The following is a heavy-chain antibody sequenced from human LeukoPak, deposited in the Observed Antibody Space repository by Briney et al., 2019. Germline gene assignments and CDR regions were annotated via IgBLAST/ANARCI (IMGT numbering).Heavy chain of an antibody. Sequence: SVKVSCKASGGTFSGYAISWVRQAPGQGLEWMGRIIPIFGTANYAQKFQGRVTITTDESTSTAYMELSSLRSEDTAVYYCARERDTAMVLPFDYWGQGTLVTVSS. J-gene: IGHJ4*02. CDR2: IIPIFGTA. CDR3: ARERDTAMVLPFDY. D-gene: IGHD5-18*01. CDR1: GGTFSGYA. V-gene: IGHV1-69*05.